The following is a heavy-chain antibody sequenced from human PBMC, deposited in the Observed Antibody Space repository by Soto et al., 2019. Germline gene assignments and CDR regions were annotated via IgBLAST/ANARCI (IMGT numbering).Heavy chain of an antibody. V-gene: IGHV4-4*07. CDR2: VYSTGGV. J-gene: IGHJ6*02. Sequence: QLQLHESGTGLVKPSETLSLTCNVSGDSIGRFYWSWIRQSDGKVLEWIGRVYSTGGVTYNPALKGRVTISLDRSNNHVSLEMNSVTAADTAVYVCARDLSGTGLDIWGRGNRVSVSS. D-gene: IGHD1-26*01. CDR3: ARDLSGTGLDI. CDR1: GDSIGRFY.